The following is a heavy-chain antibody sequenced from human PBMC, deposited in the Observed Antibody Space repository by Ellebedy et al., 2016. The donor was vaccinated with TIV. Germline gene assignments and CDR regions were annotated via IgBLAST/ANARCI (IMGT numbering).Heavy chain of an antibody. J-gene: IGHJ4*02. CDR1: GYTFTGYY. CDR3: LGGDYGDS. D-gene: IGHD4-17*01. V-gene: IGHV1-2*02. Sequence: AASVKVSCKTSGYTFTGYYLHWVRQAPGQGLVWMGWINPNSGGTSYAQNFQGRVTMTRDTSISTAYMELTRLPADDTAVYSCLGGDYGDSWGQGTLVTVSS. CDR2: INPNSGGT.